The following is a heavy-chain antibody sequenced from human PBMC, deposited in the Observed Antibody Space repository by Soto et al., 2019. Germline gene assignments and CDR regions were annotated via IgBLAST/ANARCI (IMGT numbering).Heavy chain of an antibody. CDR1: GFTFSSYS. V-gene: IGHV3-48*01. CDR2: ISSSSSTI. CDR3: ARVGPARNFDY. Sequence: GGSLRLSCAASGFTFSSYSMNWVRQAPGKGLEWVSYISSSSSTIYYADSVKGRFTISRDNAKNSLYLQMNSLRAEDTAVYYCARVGPARNFDYWGQGTLVTVSS. J-gene: IGHJ4*02. D-gene: IGHD3-10*01.